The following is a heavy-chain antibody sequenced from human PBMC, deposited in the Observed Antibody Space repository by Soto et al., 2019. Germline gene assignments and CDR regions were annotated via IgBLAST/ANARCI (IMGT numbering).Heavy chain of an antibody. CDR2: IYSSGTT. CDR1: GISIDNYY. CDR3: VRDVGGSGWFAP. V-gene: IGHV4-4*07. Sequence: PLETLSLTCTVSGISIDNYYCSWIRQSAGKGLEWIGRIYSSGTTNYNPPLKSRVTMSVDMSKSQFSLNVRSVTAADAAVYYCVRDVGGSGWFAPWGQGTLVTVSS. J-gene: IGHJ5*02.